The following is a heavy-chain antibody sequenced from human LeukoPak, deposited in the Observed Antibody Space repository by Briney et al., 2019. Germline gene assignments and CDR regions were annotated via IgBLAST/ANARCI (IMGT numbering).Heavy chain of an antibody. V-gene: IGHV3-21*01. Sequence: GGSLRLSCAASGFTFSSYSMNWVRQAPGKGLEWVSSISSSSSYIYYADSVKGRFTISRDNSKNTLYLQMNSLRAEDTAVYYCAKPQLRWWFDPWGQGTLVTVSS. CDR3: AKPQLRWWFDP. J-gene: IGHJ5*02. CDR2: ISSSSSYI. D-gene: IGHD1-1*01. CDR1: GFTFSSYS.